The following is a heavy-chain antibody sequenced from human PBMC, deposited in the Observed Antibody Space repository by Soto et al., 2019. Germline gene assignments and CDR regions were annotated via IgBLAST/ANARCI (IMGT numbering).Heavy chain of an antibody. J-gene: IGHJ6*03. CDR2: IKQDGSEK. CDR3: ARNTYYDYIWGSSYYMDV. D-gene: IGHD3-16*01. Sequence: GGSLRLSCAASGFTFSSYWMSWVRQAPGKGLEWVANIKQDGSEKYYVDSVKGRFTISRDNAKNSLYLQMNSLRAEDTAVYYCARNTYYDYIWGSSYYMDVWGKGTTVTVSS. V-gene: IGHV3-7*01. CDR1: GFTFSSYW.